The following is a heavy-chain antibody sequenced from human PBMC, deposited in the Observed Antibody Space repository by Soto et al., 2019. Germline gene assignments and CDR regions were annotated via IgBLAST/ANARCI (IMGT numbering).Heavy chain of an antibody. V-gene: IGHV4-59*01. J-gene: IGHJ4*02. CDR3: ARDHPHSYGVYYFDY. CDR1: GDSISGYY. CDR2: IYYSGST. Sequence: SETLSLTCTVSGDSISGYYWSWIRQPPGKGLEWIGYIYYSGSTHYNPSLQNRVTISIDTSKNQVSLKVNSVTAADTAVYYCARDHPHSYGVYYFDYWGQGTPVTVSS. D-gene: IGHD5-18*01.